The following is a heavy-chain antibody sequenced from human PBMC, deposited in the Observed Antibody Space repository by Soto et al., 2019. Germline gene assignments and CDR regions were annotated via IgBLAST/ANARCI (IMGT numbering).Heavy chain of an antibody. CDR1: GFTFSSYG. CDR2: IWYDGSNK. J-gene: IGHJ6*02. CDR3: ARDPPSTAMVFYYYYGMDV. Sequence: PGGSLRLSCAASGFTFSSYGMHWVRQAPGKGLEWVAVIWYDGSNKYYADSVKGRFTISRDNSKNTLYLQMNSLRAEDTAVYYCARDPPSTAMVFYYYYGMDVWGQGTTVTVSS. V-gene: IGHV3-33*01. D-gene: IGHD5-18*01.